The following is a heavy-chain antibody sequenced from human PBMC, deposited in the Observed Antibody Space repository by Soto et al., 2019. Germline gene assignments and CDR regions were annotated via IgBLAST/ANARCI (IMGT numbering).Heavy chain of an antibody. D-gene: IGHD2-8*02. V-gene: IGHV3-9*01. CDR3: AKRSCTGGRCYFDH. J-gene: IGHJ4*02. CDR2: ITSNSDNI. Sequence: GGSLRLSCAASGFTFENYAMYWVRQAPGKGLECVSGITSNSDNIAYADSVTGRFTISRDNAKTSLYLQMNSLRAEDTALYYCAKRSCTGGRCYFDHWGQGTLVTV. CDR1: GFTFENYA.